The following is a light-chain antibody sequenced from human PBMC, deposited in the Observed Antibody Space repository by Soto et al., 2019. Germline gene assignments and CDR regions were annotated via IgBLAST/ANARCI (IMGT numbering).Light chain of an antibody. J-gene: IGKJ3*01. V-gene: IGKV1-5*01. CDR2: DAS. CDR3: QSYNIYSS. CDR1: QSISSW. Sequence: DIQMTQSPSTLSASLGDRVTITCRASQSISSWLAWYQQKPGKAPKLLIHDASSLQSGVPSRFSGSGSGTEFTLTISSLQSEDFATYYCQSYNIYSSFGPGTKVDI.